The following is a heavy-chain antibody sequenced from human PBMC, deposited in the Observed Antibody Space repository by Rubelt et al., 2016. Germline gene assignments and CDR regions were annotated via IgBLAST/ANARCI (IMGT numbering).Heavy chain of an antibody. CDR2: INPNSGGT. D-gene: IGHD2/OR15-2a*01. CDR3: AREPASTCYFDY. V-gene: IGHV1-2*06. J-gene: IGHJ4*02. CDR1: TFTDYY. Sequence: TFTDYYIQWVRQAPGQGLEWMGRINPNSGGTNYAQKFQGRVTMTTDTSTRTAYTELRSLRSDDTAVYYCAREPASTCYFDYWGQGTLVTVSS.